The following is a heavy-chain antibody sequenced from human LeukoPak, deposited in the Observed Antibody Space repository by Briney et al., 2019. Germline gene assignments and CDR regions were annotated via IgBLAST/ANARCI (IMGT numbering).Heavy chain of an antibody. CDR2: INPAGSST. D-gene: IGHD1-26*01. V-gene: IGHV3-74*01. Sequence: GGSLRLSCAASGFTFSSDWMHWVRQAPGQGLVWVSRINPAGSSTNYADSVKGRFTISRDNAMNTLYLHLNSLRAEDTAVYSCARGVRGSYGTDLWGQGTLVTVSS. CDR1: GFTFSSDW. CDR3: ARGVRGSYGTDL. J-gene: IGHJ5*02.